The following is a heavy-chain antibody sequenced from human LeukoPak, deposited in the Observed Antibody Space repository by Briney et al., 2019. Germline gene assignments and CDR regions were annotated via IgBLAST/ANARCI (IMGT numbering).Heavy chain of an antibody. D-gene: IGHD2/OR15-2a*01. Sequence: PGRSLRLSCAASGFTFSSYWMHWVRHAPGKGLVWVSRIKSDGSATRYADSEKGRLTISRDNAKNTLYLQMNPLRAEDTAVYYCARDSSTTDFDYWGQGTLVTVSS. CDR1: GFTFSSYW. CDR3: ARDSSTTDFDY. V-gene: IGHV3-74*01. CDR2: IKSDGSAT. J-gene: IGHJ4*02.